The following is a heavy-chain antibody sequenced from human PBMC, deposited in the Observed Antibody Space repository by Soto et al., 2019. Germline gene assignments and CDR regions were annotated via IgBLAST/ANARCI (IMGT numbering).Heavy chain of an antibody. V-gene: IGHV5-10-1*01. CDR1: GYSFTSYW. D-gene: IGHD4-17*01. CDR3: ASHRGTTVTTLRVYSMDV. J-gene: IGHJ6*02. Sequence: EVQLVQSGAEVKKPGESLRISCKGSGYSFTSYWISWVRQMPGKGLEWMGRIDPSDSYTNYSPSFQGHVTISADKSIITNYLQWSSLKAADTAMYYYASHRGTTVTTLRVYSMDVWGQGTTVTVSS. CDR2: IDPSDSYT.